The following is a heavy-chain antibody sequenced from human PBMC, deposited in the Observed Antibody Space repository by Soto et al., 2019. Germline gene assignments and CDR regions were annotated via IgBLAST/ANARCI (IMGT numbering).Heavy chain of an antibody. J-gene: IGHJ4*02. CDR3: GTDPRDSLKDY. V-gene: IGHV1-24*01. Sequence: GASVKVSCKVSGYTLTELSMHWVRQAPGKGLEWMGGFDPEDGETIYAQKFQGRVTMTEGTSTDTAYMELSSLRSEDTAVYFCGTDPRDSLKDYWGQGTLVTVSS. CDR2: FDPEDGET. CDR1: GYTLTELS.